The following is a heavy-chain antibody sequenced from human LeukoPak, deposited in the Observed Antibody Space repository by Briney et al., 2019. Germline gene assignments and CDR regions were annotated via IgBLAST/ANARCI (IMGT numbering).Heavy chain of an antibody. CDR1: GFTFSSYV. CDR2: IGGGGGST. J-gene: IGHJ6*02. D-gene: IGHD3-10*01. Sequence: GGSLRLSCAASGFTFSSYVMSWVRQAPGKGLEWVSAIGGGGGSTYYADSVKGRFTISRDNSKNTLYLQMNSLRAEDTAVYYCAKVSMVRGVKWYYGMDVWGQGTTVTVSS. CDR3: AKVSMVRGVKWYYGMDV. V-gene: IGHV3-23*01.